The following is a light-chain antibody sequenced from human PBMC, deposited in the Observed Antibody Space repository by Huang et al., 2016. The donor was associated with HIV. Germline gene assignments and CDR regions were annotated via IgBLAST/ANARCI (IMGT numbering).Light chain of an antibody. J-gene: IGKJ2*01. V-gene: IGKV3-11*01. CDR1: QSVSIY. CDR3: QQRSNWPPYT. Sequence: EIVLTQSPATLSLSPGERATLSCRASQSVSIYLAWYKQKPGQAPRLLIYDASNRANGIPARVSGSVSGTDFTLTISSLEPEDFAVYYCQQRSNWPPYTFGQGTKLEIK. CDR2: DAS.